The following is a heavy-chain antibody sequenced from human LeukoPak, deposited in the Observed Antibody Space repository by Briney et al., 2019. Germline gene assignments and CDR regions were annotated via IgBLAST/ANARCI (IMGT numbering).Heavy chain of an antibody. CDR2: ISYDGSNK. Sequence: PGGSLRLSCAASGSTFSSYAMHWVRQAPGKGLKWVAVISYDGSNKYYADSVKGRFTTSRDNSKNTLYLQMNSLRAEDTAVYYCARDGYYYDSSGYSVYWGQGTLVTVSS. CDR1: GSTFSSYA. V-gene: IGHV3-30-3*01. D-gene: IGHD3-22*01. CDR3: ARDGYYYDSSGYSVY. J-gene: IGHJ4*02.